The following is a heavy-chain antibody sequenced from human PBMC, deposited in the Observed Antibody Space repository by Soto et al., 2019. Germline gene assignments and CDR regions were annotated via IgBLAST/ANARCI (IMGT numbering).Heavy chain of an antibody. J-gene: IGHJ6*02. CDR1: GFTFDDYA. CDR3: AKDQAALEGYYYYGMDV. Sequence: GGSLRLSCAASGFTFDDYAMHWVRQAPGKGLEWVSGISWNSGSIGYADSVKGRFTISRDNAKNSLYLQMNSLRAEDTALYYCAKDQAALEGYYYYGMDVWGQGTTVTVSS. CDR2: ISWNSGSI. V-gene: IGHV3-9*01.